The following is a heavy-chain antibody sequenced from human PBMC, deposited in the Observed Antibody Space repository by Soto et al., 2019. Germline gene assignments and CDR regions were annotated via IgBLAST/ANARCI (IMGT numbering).Heavy chain of an antibody. Sequence: QVQLVQSGAEVKKPGSSVKVSCKASGGTFSSYAISWVRQAPGQGLEWMGGIIPIFGTANYAQKFQVRVTITADESTSTADMELSSLRSEDTAVYYWARYSYGYSYFDYWGQGTLVTVSS. CDR2: IIPIFGTA. V-gene: IGHV1-69*12. CDR1: GGTFSSYA. D-gene: IGHD5-18*01. J-gene: IGHJ4*02. CDR3: ARYSYGYSYFDY.